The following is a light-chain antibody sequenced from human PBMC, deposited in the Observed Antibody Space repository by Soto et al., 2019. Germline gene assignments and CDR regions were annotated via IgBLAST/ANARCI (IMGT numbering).Light chain of an antibody. J-gene: IGKJ1*01. CDR1: QSISTW. CDR2: DAF. Sequence: DIQMTQSPSTLSASVGDRITITCRASQSISTWLAWYQQKPGKAPKLLIYDAFYLEREVPSRFSGSGSGSEFTLTVSSLQPDDLATYYCEQYNSFWTFGQGTKVVI. CDR3: EQYNSFWT. V-gene: IGKV1-5*01.